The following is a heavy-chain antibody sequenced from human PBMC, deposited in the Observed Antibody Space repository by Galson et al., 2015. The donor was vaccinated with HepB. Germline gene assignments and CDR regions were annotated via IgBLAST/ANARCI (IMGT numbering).Heavy chain of an antibody. CDR3: ARDSYLGRGVCGGDCYAEHYGMDV. J-gene: IGHJ6*02. V-gene: IGHV3-33*01. D-gene: IGHD2-21*02. CDR1: GFTFSSYG. Sequence: SLRLSCAASGFTFSSYGMHWVRQAPGKGLEWVAVIWYDGSNKYYADSVKGRFTISRDNSKNTLYLQMNSLRAEDTAVYYCARDSYLGRGVCGGDCYAEHYGMDVWGQGTTVTVSS. CDR2: IWYDGSNK.